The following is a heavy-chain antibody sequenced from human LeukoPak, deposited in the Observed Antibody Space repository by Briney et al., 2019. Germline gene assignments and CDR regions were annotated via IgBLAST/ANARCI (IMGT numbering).Heavy chain of an antibody. Sequence: PGGSLRLSCAASGFTFSSYSMYWARQAPGKGLEWVSYISSSSSTIYYADSVKGRFTISRDNAKNSLYLQMNSLRAEDTAVYYCARRDGFEFDPWGQGTLVTVSS. CDR1: GFTFSSYS. CDR2: ISSSSSTI. J-gene: IGHJ5*02. CDR3: ARRDGFEFDP. V-gene: IGHV3-48*01. D-gene: IGHD5-24*01.